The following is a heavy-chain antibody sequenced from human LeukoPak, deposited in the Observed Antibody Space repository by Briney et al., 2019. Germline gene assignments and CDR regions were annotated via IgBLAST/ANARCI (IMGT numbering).Heavy chain of an antibody. CDR2: IYPGDSDT. Sequence: GESLKISCKGSGYRFTSYWIGWVRQMPGKGREWLGIIYPGDSDTRYSPSFQGQVTISAAKSISTAYLQWSSLKASATAMYYCASAPRDYDSTWWFDYWGQGTLVTVSS. D-gene: IGHD3-22*01. CDR3: ASAPRDYDSTWWFDY. CDR1: GYRFTSYW. V-gene: IGHV5-51*01. J-gene: IGHJ4*02.